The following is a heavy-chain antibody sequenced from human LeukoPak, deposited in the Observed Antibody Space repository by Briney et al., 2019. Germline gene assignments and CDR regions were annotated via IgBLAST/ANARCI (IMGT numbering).Heavy chain of an antibody. CDR3: ARGVGQWLANWFDP. Sequence: ASVKVSCKASGYTLTGYYMHWVRQAPGQGLGGMGWINPNSGGTNYAQKFQGKVTMTRDTSISTAYMELSRLRSDDTAVYYCARGVGQWLANWFDPWGQGTLVTASS. CDR2: INPNSGGT. CDR1: GYTLTGYY. D-gene: IGHD6-19*01. J-gene: IGHJ5*02. V-gene: IGHV1-2*02.